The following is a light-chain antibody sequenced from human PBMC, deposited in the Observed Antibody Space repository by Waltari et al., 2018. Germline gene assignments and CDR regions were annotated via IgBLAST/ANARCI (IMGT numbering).Light chain of an antibody. CDR1: TSNTGRNH. Sequence: QSVLTQPPSASGTPGQRVTISCSGGTSNTGRNHVQWYHHLPGTAPKLLIHSNDERPSGVPDRFSGSKSGTSASLAISGLQSEDEVDYFCATWDDSLGGPVFGGGTKLTVL. J-gene: IGLJ3*02. CDR3: ATWDDSLGGPV. CDR2: SND. V-gene: IGLV1-44*01.